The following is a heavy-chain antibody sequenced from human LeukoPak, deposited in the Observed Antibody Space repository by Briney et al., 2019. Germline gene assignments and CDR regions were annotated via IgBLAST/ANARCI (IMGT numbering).Heavy chain of an antibody. V-gene: IGHV1-2*02. D-gene: IGHD5-18*01. CDR1: GYTFTSYY. Sequence: ASVKVSCKASGYTFTSYYMHWVRQAPGQGLEWMGWINPNSGGTNYAQKFQGRVTMTRDTSISTAYMELSRLRSDDTAVYYCARGSGGYSYGEYYFDYWGQGTLVTVSS. CDR2: INPNSGGT. CDR3: ARGSGGYSYGEYYFDY. J-gene: IGHJ4*02.